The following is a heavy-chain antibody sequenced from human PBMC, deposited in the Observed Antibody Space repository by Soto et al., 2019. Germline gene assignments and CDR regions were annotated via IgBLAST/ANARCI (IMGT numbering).Heavy chain of an antibody. CDR2: VYYSGST. CDR3: AGTTSLQWYYMDV. D-gene: IGHD1-7*01. Sequence: SETMSLTCTVSGGSVSSSSYYWGWVRQPPGKGLEWIGSVYYSGSTYYNPSLESRVTISVDKSKNQFSLKLMSLSAADTAVYYCAGTTSLQWYYMDVWDKGTTVTVSS. V-gene: IGHV4-39*01. CDR1: GGSVSSSSYY. J-gene: IGHJ6*03.